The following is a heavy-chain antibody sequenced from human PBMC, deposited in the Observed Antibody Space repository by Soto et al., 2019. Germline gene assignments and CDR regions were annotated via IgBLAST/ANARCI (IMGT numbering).Heavy chain of an antibody. D-gene: IGHD3-9*01. CDR1: GFTFSSYS. CDR2: ISSSSSYI. Sequence: GGSLRLSCAASGFTFSSYSMNWVRQAPGKGLEWVSSISSSSSYIYYADSVKGRFTISRDNAKNSLYLQMNSLRAEDTAVYYCARVPHDILTGYSDYWGQGTLVTVSS. CDR3: ARVPHDILTGYSDY. J-gene: IGHJ4*02. V-gene: IGHV3-21*01.